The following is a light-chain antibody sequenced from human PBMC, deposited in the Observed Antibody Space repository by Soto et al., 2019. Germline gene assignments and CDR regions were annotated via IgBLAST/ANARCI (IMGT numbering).Light chain of an antibody. CDR3: QSYDSSLSGPM. J-gene: IGLJ3*02. CDR2: GNI. V-gene: IGLV1-40*01. Sequence: QSVLTQPPSVSGAPGQRVTISCTGSSSNIGAGYDVHWYQQLPGTAPKLLIYGNINRPSGVPVRFSGSKSGTSASLAITGLQAEDEADYYCQSYDSSLSGPMFGGGTKLTVL. CDR1: SSNIGAGYD.